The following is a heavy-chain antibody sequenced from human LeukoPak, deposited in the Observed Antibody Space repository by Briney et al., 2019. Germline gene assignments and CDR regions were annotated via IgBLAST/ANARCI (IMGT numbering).Heavy chain of an antibody. Sequence: GRSLRLSCAASGFSFSIYGMHRVRQAPGKGLEGVAVIWYDGSNKNYADAVKGRFPISRDNSKNTLYLQMNSLRAEDTAVYYCARESDLGRASDIWGQGTMVTVSS. CDR3: ARESDLGRASDI. CDR2: IWYDGSNK. CDR1: GFSFSIYG. J-gene: IGHJ3*02. V-gene: IGHV3-33*01.